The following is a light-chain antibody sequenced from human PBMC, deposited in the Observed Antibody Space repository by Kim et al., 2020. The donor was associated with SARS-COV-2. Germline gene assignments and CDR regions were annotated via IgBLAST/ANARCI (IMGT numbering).Light chain of an antibody. Sequence: SYELTQPPSVSVAPGKTARISCGGTSIGSKSVHWYQRKPGQAPVLVISYDSVRPSGIPERFSGSNSGNTATVTISRVEAGDEADYYCQVWDSSDDHRVVFGGGTQLTVL. CDR2: YDS. V-gene: IGLV3-21*04. J-gene: IGLJ2*01. CDR3: QVWDSSDDHRVV. CDR1: SIGSKS.